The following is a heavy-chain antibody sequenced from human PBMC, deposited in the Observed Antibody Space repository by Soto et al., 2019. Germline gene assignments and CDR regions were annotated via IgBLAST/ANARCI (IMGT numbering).Heavy chain of an antibody. CDR2: INPSGGRT. V-gene: IGHV1-46*03. CDR1: GYTFTTYY. CDR3: ARAYDSTVYFDF. Sequence: ASVKVSCKASGYTFTTYYMYWVRQAPGQGPEWMGMINPSGGRTNYAQKFQGRVTMTRDTSTRTVYMELSSLRYEDTAVYYCARAYDSTVYFDFWGQGTQVTVSS. D-gene: IGHD3-22*01. J-gene: IGHJ4*02.